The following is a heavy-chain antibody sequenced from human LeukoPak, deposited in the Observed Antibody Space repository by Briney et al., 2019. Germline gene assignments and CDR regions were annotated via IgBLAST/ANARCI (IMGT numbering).Heavy chain of an antibody. CDR2: IDHRGDT. CDR3: ARGATISETGYFDF. D-gene: IGHD5-24*01. Sequence: SETLSLTCAVYGGSFSRYYWSWIRQSPGKGLEWIAEIDHRGDTNYNPSVRSRVTISVDTSKNQFSLKVRSLSAADTAVYYCARGATISETGYFDFWGQGTLVTVSS. V-gene: IGHV4-34*01. CDR1: GGSFSRYY. J-gene: IGHJ4*03.